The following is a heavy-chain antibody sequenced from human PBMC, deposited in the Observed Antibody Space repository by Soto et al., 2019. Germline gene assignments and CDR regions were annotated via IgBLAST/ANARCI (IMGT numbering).Heavy chain of an antibody. J-gene: IGHJ4*02. CDR3: ASSKFKKKYSSEH. V-gene: IGHV1-69*13. CDR2: IIPIFGTA. CDR1: GGTFSSYA. Sequence: GASVKVSCKASGGTFSSYAISWVRQAPGQGLEWMGGIIPIFGTANYAQKFQGRVTITADESTSTAYMELSSLRSEDTAVYYCASSKFKKKYSSEHWGRGTLVTVSS. D-gene: IGHD6-25*01.